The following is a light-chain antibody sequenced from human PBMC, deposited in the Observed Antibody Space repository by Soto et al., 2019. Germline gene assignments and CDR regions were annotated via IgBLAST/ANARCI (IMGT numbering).Light chain of an antibody. CDR1: SSDVGGYNY. CDR3: AAWDDSLNGLV. V-gene: IGLV2-8*01. CDR2: DVS. Sequence: QSALTQPPSASGSPGQSVTISCTGTSSDVGGYNYVSWYQQHPGKAPKLMIYDVSERPSGVPDRFSGSKSGTSASLAISGLQSEDEADFYCAAWDDSLNGLVFGGGTKLTVL. J-gene: IGLJ2*01.